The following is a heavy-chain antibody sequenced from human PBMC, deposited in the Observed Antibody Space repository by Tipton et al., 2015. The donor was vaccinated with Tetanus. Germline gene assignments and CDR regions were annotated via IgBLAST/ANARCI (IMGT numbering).Heavy chain of an antibody. D-gene: IGHD1-1*01. CDR3: AGTQPIGWYFDL. J-gene: IGHJ2*01. Sequence: TLSLTCTVSGGSISSGAYYWSWIRQHPGKGLEWIGYIYYSGSTFYNPSLKSRVTISVDTSKNQFSLKLSSVTAGDTAVFYCAGTQPIGWYFDLWGRGTLLTVSS. V-gene: IGHV4-31*03. CDR1: GGSISSGAYY. CDR2: IYYSGST.